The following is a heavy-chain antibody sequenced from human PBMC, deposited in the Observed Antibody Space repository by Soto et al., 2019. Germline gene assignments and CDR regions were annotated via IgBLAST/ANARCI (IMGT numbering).Heavy chain of an antibody. D-gene: IGHD6-6*01. Sequence: LVESLKSSCKGSGYSFTSYGISWVRQMPGKCLEWMGRIDPSDSYTDYSPSFQGHVTISADNSISTAYLQWSSLKASDTAMYYCARRPIEYSSSSRYDYGMDVWGQGTTVTVSS. CDR3: ARRPIEYSSSSRYDYGMDV. CDR2: IDPSDSYT. V-gene: IGHV5-10-1*01. J-gene: IGHJ6*02. CDR1: GYSFTSYG.